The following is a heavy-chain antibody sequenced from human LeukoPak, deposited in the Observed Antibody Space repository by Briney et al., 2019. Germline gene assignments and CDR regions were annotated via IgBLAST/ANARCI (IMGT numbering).Heavy chain of an antibody. Sequence: PSETLSLTCAVSGGFVTSSNWWGWVRQPPGKGLEWIGEIYHSGSTNYNPSLKSRVTISVDKSEDQFSLRLTSVTAADTAVYYCARKNDFEIWGQGTLVTVSS. CDR1: GGFVTSSNW. V-gene: IGHV4-4*02. J-gene: IGHJ3*02. CDR3: ARKNDFEI. CDR2: IYHSGST. D-gene: IGHD2/OR15-2a*01.